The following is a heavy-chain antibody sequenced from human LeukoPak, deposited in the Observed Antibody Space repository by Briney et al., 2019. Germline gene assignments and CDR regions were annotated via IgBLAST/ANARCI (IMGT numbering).Heavy chain of an antibody. V-gene: IGHV3-7*04. Sequence: GGSLRLSCAASGFTFSSYWMSWVRQAPGKGLEWVANIKQDGSEKYYVDSVKGRFTISRDNAKNSLYLQMNSLRAEDTAVYYCARAPPPYCGGDCYFGYSDYWGQGTLVTVSS. CDR2: IKQDGSEK. D-gene: IGHD2-21*02. J-gene: IGHJ4*02. CDR3: ARAPPPYCGGDCYFGYSDY. CDR1: GFTFSSYW.